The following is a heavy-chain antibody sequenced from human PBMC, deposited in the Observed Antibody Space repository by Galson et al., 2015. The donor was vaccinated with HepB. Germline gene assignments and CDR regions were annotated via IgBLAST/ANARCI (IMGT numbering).Heavy chain of an antibody. CDR1: GFTFSSYA. CDR3: ARNPRRYYYYYYMDV. Sequence: SLRLSCAASGFTFSSYAMHWVRQAPGKGLEWVAVISYDGSNKYYADSMKGRFTISRDNSKNTLYLQMNSLRAEDTAVYYCARNPRRYYYYYYMDVWGKGTPVTVSS. CDR2: ISYDGSNK. V-gene: IGHV3-30-3*01. J-gene: IGHJ6*03.